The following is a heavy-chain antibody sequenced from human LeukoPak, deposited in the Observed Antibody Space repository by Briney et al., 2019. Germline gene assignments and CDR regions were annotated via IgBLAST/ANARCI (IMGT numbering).Heavy chain of an antibody. CDR3: ARVTYGSGTYGAFDY. CDR2: ISGSGVYT. CDR1: GFTFDSYG. J-gene: IGHJ4*02. Sequence: GGTLRLSCAASGFTFDSYGMNWVRQAPGKGLEWVSGISGSGVYTYYADSVKGRFTIYRDNSKNTLYLQMNSLRAEDTTVYYCARVTYGSGTYGAFDYWGQGTLVTVSS. D-gene: IGHD3-10*01. V-gene: IGHV3-23*01.